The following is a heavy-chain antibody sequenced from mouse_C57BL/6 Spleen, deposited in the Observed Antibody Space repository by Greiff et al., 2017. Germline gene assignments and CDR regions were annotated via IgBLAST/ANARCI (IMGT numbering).Heavy chain of an antibody. D-gene: IGHD1-1*01. CDR3: TRSGPVVGAMDY. CDR2: IDPETGGT. V-gene: IGHV1-15*01. J-gene: IGHJ4*01. CDR1: GYTFTDYE. Sequence: VQLQQSGAELVRPGASVTLSCKASGYTFTDYEMHWVKQTPVHGLEWIGAIDPETGGTAYNQKFKGKAILTADKSSSTAYMELRSLTSEDSAVYYCTRSGPVVGAMDYWGQGTSVTVSS.